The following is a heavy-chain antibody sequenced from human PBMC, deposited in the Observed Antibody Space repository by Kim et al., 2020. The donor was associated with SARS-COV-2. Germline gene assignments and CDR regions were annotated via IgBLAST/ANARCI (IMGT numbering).Heavy chain of an antibody. J-gene: IGHJ4*02. Sequence: SETLSHTCTVSGGSVSSSSHYWGWIRQPPGKGLEWIGSIYYSGRTYYNPSLKSRVAMSVDTSKDQFSLKLSSVTAADTAVYFCARLGGYYGDFDYWGQGTLVTVSS. CDR1: GGSVSSSSHY. D-gene: IGHD4-17*01. CDR2: IYYSGRT. V-gene: IGHV4-39*01. CDR3: ARLGGYYGDFDY.